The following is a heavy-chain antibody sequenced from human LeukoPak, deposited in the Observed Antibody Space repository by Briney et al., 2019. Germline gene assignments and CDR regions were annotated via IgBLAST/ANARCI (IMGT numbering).Heavy chain of an antibody. J-gene: IGHJ5*02. CDR2: ISSSSSYI. CDR3: ARANFYSSGWYNWFDP. V-gene: IGHV3-21*01. Sequence: GGSLRLSCAASGFTFSSYSMNWVRQAPGKGLEWVSSISSSSSYIYYADSVKGRFTISRDNAKNSLYLQMNSLRAEDTAVYYCARANFYSSGWYNWFDPWGQGTLVTVSS. D-gene: IGHD6-19*01. CDR1: GFTFSSYS.